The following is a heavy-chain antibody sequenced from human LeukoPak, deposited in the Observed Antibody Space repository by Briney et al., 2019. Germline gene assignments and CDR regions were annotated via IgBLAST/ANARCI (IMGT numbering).Heavy chain of an antibody. Sequence: GGSLRLSCATSAISFSSYAVTWLRQAPGKGLEWVSAIHGNTVITYYADSVEGRFTISRDNSKKTVYLQMNSLRAEDTAVYYCAKDPNGDYVGAFDSWGQGTLVTVSS. CDR1: AISFSSYA. V-gene: IGHV3-23*01. CDR2: IHGNTVIT. D-gene: IGHD4-17*01. CDR3: AKDPNGDYVGAFDS. J-gene: IGHJ3*02.